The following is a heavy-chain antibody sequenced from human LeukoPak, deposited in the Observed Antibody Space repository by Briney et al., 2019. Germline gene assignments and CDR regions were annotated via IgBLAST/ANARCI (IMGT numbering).Heavy chain of an antibody. CDR1: GGSFSGYY. CDR2: INHSGST. V-gene: IGHV4-34*01. D-gene: IGHD3-10*01. CDR3: ARGATMAPLGY. Sequence: ETLSPTCAVYGGSFSGYYWSWIRQPPGKGLEWIGEINHSGSTNYNPSLKSRVTISVDTSKNQFSLKPSSVTAADTAVYYCARGATMAPLGYWGQGTLVTVSS. J-gene: IGHJ4*02.